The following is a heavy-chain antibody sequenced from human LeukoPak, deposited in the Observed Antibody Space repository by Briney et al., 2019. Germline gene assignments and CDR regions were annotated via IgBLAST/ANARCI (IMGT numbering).Heavy chain of an antibody. J-gene: IGHJ4*02. Sequence: GGSLRLFCAASGFSFSDYNMHWVRQAPGKGLEWMAVISYNGINEYYADSVKGRFTISRDNSKNTLYLQMNSLRAEDTAVYYCAKSHYDSSGYYYPLDYWGQGTLVTVSS. V-gene: IGHV3-30*18. CDR1: GFSFSDYN. CDR3: AKSHYDSSGYYYPLDY. CDR2: ISYNGINE. D-gene: IGHD3-22*01.